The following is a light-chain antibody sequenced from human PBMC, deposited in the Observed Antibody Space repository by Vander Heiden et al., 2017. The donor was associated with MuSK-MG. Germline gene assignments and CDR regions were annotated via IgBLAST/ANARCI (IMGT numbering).Light chain of an antibody. V-gene: IGKV3-11*01. CDR2: DAS. Sequence: EIELTQSPATLSLSPGERATLSCRASQSVSSYLAWYQQKPGQAPRLLIYDASNRATGIPARFSGSGSGTDFTLTISSLEPEDFAVYYCQQRSNWPPLTFGHGTKVDIK. CDR1: QSVSSY. J-gene: IGKJ3*01. CDR3: QQRSNWPPLT.